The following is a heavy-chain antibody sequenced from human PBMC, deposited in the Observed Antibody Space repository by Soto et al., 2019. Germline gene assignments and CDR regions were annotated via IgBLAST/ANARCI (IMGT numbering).Heavy chain of an antibody. CDR3: ARDSRTPSGGMDV. CDR1: GASINSGDYH. J-gene: IGHJ6*02. Sequence: PSETLSLTCTVSGASINSGDYHWTWIRQFPGKGLEWIGGIYYSASTYYNPALVSRLTISLDTSKNQFSLKLTSVTAADTAVYYCARDSRTPSGGMDVWGQGTTVTVS. CDR2: IYYSAST. V-gene: IGHV4-30-4*01.